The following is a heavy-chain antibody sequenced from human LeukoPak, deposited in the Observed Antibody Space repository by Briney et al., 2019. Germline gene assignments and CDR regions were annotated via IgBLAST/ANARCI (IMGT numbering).Heavy chain of an antibody. CDR2: INPNSGGT. J-gene: IGHJ4*02. Sequence: ASVKVSCKASGYTFTGYYMHWVRQAPGQGLEWMGRINPNSGGTNYAQKFQGRVTMTRDTSISTAYMELSSLRSEDTAEYYCARGSRYGYSYGYGFDYWGQGTLVTVSS. CDR1: GYTFTGYY. V-gene: IGHV1-2*06. CDR3: ARGSRYGYSYGYGFDY. D-gene: IGHD5-18*01.